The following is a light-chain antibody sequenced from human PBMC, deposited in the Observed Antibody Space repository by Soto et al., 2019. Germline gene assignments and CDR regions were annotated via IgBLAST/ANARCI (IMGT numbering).Light chain of an antibody. Sequence: DIQLTQSPSFLSASVGDRVTITCRASQAISDYLAWYQQRPGKAPKLLIYAASTLQSGVTSRFSGSGSGTEFTLTISRLQPEDFATYSCQQLNSYPLTFGGGTKVEIK. CDR1: QAISDY. CDR3: QQLNSYPLT. V-gene: IGKV1-9*01. CDR2: AAS. J-gene: IGKJ4*01.